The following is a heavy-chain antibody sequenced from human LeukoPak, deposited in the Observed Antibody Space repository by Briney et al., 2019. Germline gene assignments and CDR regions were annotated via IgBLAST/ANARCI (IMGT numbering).Heavy chain of an antibody. CDR1: GFTVSSNY. V-gene: IGHV3-53*01. Sequence: PGGSLRLSCAASGFTVSSNYMSWVRQAPGKGLEWVSVIYSGGSTYYADSVKGRFTISRDNSKNTLYLQMNSLRAEDTAVYYCARDLCSRSGGSCYPNYYYGMDVWGQGTTVTVSS. J-gene: IGHJ6*02. CDR3: ARDLCSRSGGSCYPNYYYGMDV. D-gene: IGHD2-15*01. CDR2: IYSGGST.